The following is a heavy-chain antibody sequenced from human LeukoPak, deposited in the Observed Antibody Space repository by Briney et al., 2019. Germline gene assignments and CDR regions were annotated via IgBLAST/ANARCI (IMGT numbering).Heavy chain of an antibody. CDR2: ISGSGDST. CDR1: GFTFSNYD. CDR3: ARRSGIAVAGAFDY. V-gene: IGHV3-23*01. Sequence: GGSLRLSCAASGFTFSNYDMRRVRQAPGKGLEWVSGISGSGDSTYYADSVKGRFTISRDNSKNTLYLQMNSLRAEDTAVYYCARRSGIAVAGAFDYWGQGTLVTVSS. J-gene: IGHJ4*02. D-gene: IGHD6-19*01.